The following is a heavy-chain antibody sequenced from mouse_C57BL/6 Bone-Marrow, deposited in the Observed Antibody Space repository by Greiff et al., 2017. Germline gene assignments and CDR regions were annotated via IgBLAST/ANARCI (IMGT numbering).Heavy chain of an antibody. J-gene: IGHJ4*01. CDR1: GFSLTSSG. Sequence: QVQLKQSGPGLVQPSQSLSITCTVSGFSLTSSGVHWVRQSPGKGLEWLGVIWSGGSTDYSAAFISRLSISKDNSKSQVLFKMNSLQADDTAIYYCARERGIYYGPYYYAMDDWGQGTSVTVSS. D-gene: IGHD2-1*01. CDR3: ARERGIYYGPYYYAMDD. CDR2: IWSGGST. V-gene: IGHV2-2*01.